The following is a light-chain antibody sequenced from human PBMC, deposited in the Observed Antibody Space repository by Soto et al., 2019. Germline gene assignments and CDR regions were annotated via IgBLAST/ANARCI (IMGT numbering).Light chain of an antibody. CDR3: QHYGTSAL. CDR1: QSVSDSY. Sequence: EIVLTQSPGTLSLSPGERATLSCRASQSVSDSYLAWYQQKPGQAPRLLIYSSSRATGIPDRFSGSGSGTDFTLTIGRVEPEDFAVYYCQHYGTSALFGPGTKVDIK. CDR2: SS. J-gene: IGKJ3*01. V-gene: IGKV3-20*01.